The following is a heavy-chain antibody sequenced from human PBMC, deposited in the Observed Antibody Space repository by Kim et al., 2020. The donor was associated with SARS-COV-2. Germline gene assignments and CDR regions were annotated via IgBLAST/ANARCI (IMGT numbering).Heavy chain of an antibody. CDR2: INHSGST. CDR1: GGSFSGYY. Sequence: SETLSLTCAVYGGSFSGYYWSWIRQPPGKWLEWIGEINHSGSTNYNPSLKSRVTISVDTSKNQFSLKLSSVTAADTAVYYCASIRVHTIFGVVASSYNWFDPWGQGTLVTVSS. J-gene: IGHJ5*02. V-gene: IGHV4-34*01. D-gene: IGHD3-3*01. CDR3: ASIRVHTIFGVVASSYNWFDP.